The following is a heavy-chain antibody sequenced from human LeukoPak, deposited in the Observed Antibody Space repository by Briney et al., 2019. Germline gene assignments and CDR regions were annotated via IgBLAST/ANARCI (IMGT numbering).Heavy chain of an antibody. Sequence: SSYGMHWVRQPPGKGLEWIGSIYYSGSTYYNPSLKSRVTISVDTSKNQFSLKLSSVTAADTAVYYCARVDTAMVTFDYWGQGTLVTVSS. CDR2: IYYSGST. D-gene: IGHD5-18*01. V-gene: IGHV4-39*01. CDR3: ARVDTAMVTFDY. CDR1: SSYG. J-gene: IGHJ4*02.